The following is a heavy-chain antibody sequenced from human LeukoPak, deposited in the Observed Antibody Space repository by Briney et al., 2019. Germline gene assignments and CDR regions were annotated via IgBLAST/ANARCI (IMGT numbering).Heavy chain of an antibody. D-gene: IGHD3-16*01. Sequence: ASVKVSCKVSGYTLSEISMHWVRQAPGKGLEWMGGFYPEDGETIYAQKFQGRVTMTEDTSTDTAYMELSSLRSEDTAVYYCAILPTFGHFDYWGQGTLVTVSS. J-gene: IGHJ4*02. V-gene: IGHV1-24*01. CDR1: GYTLSEIS. CDR2: FYPEDGET. CDR3: AILPTFGHFDY.